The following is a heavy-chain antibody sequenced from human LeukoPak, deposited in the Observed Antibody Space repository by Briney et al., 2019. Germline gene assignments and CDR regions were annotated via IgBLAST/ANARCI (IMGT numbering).Heavy chain of an antibody. CDR3: ARSIVGATNAFDI. CDR1: GGSISSGGYY. CDR2: IYHSGST. J-gene: IGHJ3*02. Sequence: SETLSLTCTVSGGSISSGGYYWSWIRQPPGTGLEWIGYIYHSGSTYYNPSLKSRVTISVDRSKNQFSLKLSSVTAADTAVYYCARSIVGATNAFDIWGQGTMVTVSS. V-gene: IGHV4-30-2*02. D-gene: IGHD1-26*01.